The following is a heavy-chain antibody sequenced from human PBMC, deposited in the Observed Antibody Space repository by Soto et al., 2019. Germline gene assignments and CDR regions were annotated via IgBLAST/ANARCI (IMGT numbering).Heavy chain of an antibody. J-gene: IGHJ4*02. V-gene: IGHV3-74*01. Sequence: EVQLVESGGGLVQPGGSLRLSCGASGFTLRSYWMHWVRPAPGKGLVWVSNINSDGSSTNYANSVKGRFTISRDNAKNTLDLQMNSLRADGTAVYYCATLFGWGSSLDFWGQGTLVTVSS. CDR1: GFTLRSYW. CDR2: INSDGSST. CDR3: ATLFGWGSSLDF. D-gene: IGHD3-10*01.